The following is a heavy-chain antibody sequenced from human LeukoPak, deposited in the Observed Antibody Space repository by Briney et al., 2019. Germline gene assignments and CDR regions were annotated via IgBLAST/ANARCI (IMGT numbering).Heavy chain of an antibody. J-gene: IGHJ4*02. CDR3: AREIAAGGFDY. Sequence: GWSLRLSCVASGFTFSGYSMNWVREAPGGGLECVSSIGGTSRSRFYADSMKGRFTISRDNARNSLYLQMDSLRAEDTAVYYCAREIAAGGFDYWGQGTLVTVSS. D-gene: IGHD6-13*01. CDR1: GFTFSGYS. V-gene: IGHV3-21*01. CDR2: IGGTSRSR.